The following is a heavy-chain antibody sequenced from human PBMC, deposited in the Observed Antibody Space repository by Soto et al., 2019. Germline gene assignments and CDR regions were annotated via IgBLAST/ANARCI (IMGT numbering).Heavy chain of an antibody. Sequence: QVQLVESGGGVVQPGRSLRLSCAASGFTFSSYGMHWVRQAPCKGLEWVAVIWYDGSNKYYADSVKGRFTISRDNSKNTLYLQMNSLRAEDTAVYYCARDKIAVAGAIDYWGQGTLVTVSS. J-gene: IGHJ4*02. CDR2: IWYDGSNK. V-gene: IGHV3-33*01. CDR3: ARDKIAVAGAIDY. CDR1: GFTFSSYG. D-gene: IGHD6-19*01.